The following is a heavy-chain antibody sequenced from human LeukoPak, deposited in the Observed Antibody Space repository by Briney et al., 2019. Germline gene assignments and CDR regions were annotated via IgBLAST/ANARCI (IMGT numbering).Heavy chain of an antibody. D-gene: IGHD3-16*02. V-gene: IGHV1-69*04. CDR2: IIPILGIA. CDR3: AREVYSYPWYPHRGGFDF. J-gene: IGHJ3*01. CDR1: GGTFSSYA. Sequence: SVKVSCKASGGTFSSYAISWVRQAPGQGLEWMGRIIPILGIANYAQKFQGRVTITADKSTSTAYMELSSLRSEDTAVYYCAREVYSYPWYPHRGGFDFWGQGTMVTVSS.